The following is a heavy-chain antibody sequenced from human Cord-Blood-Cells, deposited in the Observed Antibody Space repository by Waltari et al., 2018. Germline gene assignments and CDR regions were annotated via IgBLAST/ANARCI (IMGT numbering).Heavy chain of an antibody. CDR1: GYTFTSYD. J-gene: IGHJ3*02. CDR2: MNPNSGNT. V-gene: IGHV1-8*01. CDR3: ARASSHSANWGLVDAFDI. D-gene: IGHD7-27*01. Sequence: QVQLVQSGAEVKKPGASVKVSCKASGYTFTSYDINWVRQATGQGLEWMGWMNPNSGNTGYAQKFQGRVTMTRNTSISTAYMELSSLRSEDTAVYYCARASSHSANWGLVDAFDIWGQGTMVTVSS.